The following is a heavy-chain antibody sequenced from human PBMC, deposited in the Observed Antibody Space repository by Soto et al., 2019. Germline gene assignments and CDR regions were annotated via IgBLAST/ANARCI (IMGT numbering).Heavy chain of an antibody. Sequence: ASVKVSCKASDDTFTDYYIHWVRQAPGQGLEWLGWINPHSGGTKYVQEFQGRVTMTRDTSINTAYMELSRLTSDDTAVYFCARDRSTIFGVVITAGYYGMDVWGQGTAVTVSS. CDR3: ARDRSTIFGVVITAGYYGMDV. CDR2: INPHSGGT. V-gene: IGHV1-2*02. J-gene: IGHJ6*02. CDR1: DDTFTDYY. D-gene: IGHD3-3*01.